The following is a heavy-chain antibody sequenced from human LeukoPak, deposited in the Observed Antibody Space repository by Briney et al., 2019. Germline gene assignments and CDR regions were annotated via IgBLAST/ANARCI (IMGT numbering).Heavy chain of an antibody. CDR3: ARDRNWGKQSWHFDL. CDR1: GFTFRNYG. Sequence: GRSLRLSCAASGFTFRNYGMHWVRQAPGKGLEWVAVIYYDGSNQFCADSVKGRFTVSRDNYKNMFYVEMNSLRVEDTAMYYCARDRNWGKQSWHFDLWGRGTLVTVSS. D-gene: IGHD7-27*01. CDR2: IYYDGSNQ. J-gene: IGHJ2*01. V-gene: IGHV3-33*01.